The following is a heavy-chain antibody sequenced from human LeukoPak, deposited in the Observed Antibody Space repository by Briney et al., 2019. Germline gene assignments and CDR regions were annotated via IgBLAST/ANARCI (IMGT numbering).Heavy chain of an antibody. D-gene: IGHD3-22*01. CDR2: IYSGGST. V-gene: IGHV3-66*01. CDR1: GFTVSSNY. Sequence: PGGSLRLSCAASGFTVSSNYMSWVRQAPGKGLEWVSVIYSGGSTYYADSVKGRFTISRDNSKNTLYLQMNSLRAEDTAVYYCARAYYDSSGRDYWGQGTLVTASS. J-gene: IGHJ4*02. CDR3: ARAYYDSSGRDY.